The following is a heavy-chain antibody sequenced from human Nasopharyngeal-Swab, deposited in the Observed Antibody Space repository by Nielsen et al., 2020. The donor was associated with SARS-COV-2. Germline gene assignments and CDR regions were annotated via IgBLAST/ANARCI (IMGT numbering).Heavy chain of an antibody. CDR1: GYTFTRYY. CDR3: ARSIAAAVFDY. J-gene: IGHJ4*02. V-gene: IGHV1-46*01. D-gene: IGHD6-13*01. CDR2: INPSGGST. Sequence: ASVKVSCKASGYTFTRYYMHWVRQAPGQGLEWMGIINPSGGSTSYAQKFQGRVTMTRDTSTSTVYMELSSLRSEDTAVYYCARSIAAAVFDYWGQGTLVTVSS.